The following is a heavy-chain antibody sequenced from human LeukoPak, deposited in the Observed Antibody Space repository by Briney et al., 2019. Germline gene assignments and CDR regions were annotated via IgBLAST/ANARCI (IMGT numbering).Heavy chain of an antibody. Sequence: PGGSLRLSCAASGFTFSSYAMHWVRQAPGKGLECVSVIYSGGSTYYADSVKGRFTISRHNTKNTLYLQMNSLRAEDTAVYYCSSSSPTSYTDYWGQGTLVTVSS. CDR2: IYSGGST. CDR3: SSSSPTSYTDY. V-gene: IGHV3-53*04. CDR1: GFTFSSYA. J-gene: IGHJ4*02. D-gene: IGHD6-13*01.